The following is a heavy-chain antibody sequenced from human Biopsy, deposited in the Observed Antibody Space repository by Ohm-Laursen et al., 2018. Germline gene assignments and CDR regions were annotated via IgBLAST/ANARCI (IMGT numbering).Heavy chain of an antibody. CDR2: IYYSGST. D-gene: IGHD1-26*01. CDR3: ARGTGRYYVYGAFDI. Sequence: SATLSLTCTVSGGSIGSFFWSWIRQPPGKGLEWIGYIYYSGSTNYNPSLRSRVTISVDRSKNQFSLNLRSVTAADTAVYYCARGTGRYYVYGAFDIWGQGTVVTVSS. V-gene: IGHV4-59*12. CDR1: GGSIGSFF. J-gene: IGHJ3*02.